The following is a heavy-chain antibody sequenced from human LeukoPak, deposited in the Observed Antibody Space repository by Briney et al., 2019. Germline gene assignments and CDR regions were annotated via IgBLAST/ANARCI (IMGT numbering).Heavy chain of an antibody. Sequence: GGSLRLSCAASGFTFSTYAMCWVRQAPGKGLEWVSTIRGSGGGTYYADSVKGRFTISRDNSKNTLYLQMNSLRDEDTALYYCAKAGIGVVGYFDYWGQGTLVTVSS. J-gene: IGHJ4*02. CDR2: IRGSGGGT. CDR3: AKAGIGVVGYFDY. D-gene: IGHD6-19*01. CDR1: GFTFSTYA. V-gene: IGHV3-23*01.